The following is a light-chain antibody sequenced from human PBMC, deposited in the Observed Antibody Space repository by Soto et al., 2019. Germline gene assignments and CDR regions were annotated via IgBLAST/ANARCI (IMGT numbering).Light chain of an antibody. V-gene: IGLV2-8*01. Sequence: QSALTQPPSASGSPGQSVALSCTGTTTDIGAYDFVSWYQQHPGKAPKLLIYEVNKRPSGVPDRFSGSKSGNTASLTVSGLQAEDEADYYCSSHGGNSPYVFGTGTKLTVL. CDR3: SSHGGNSPYV. J-gene: IGLJ1*01. CDR2: EVN. CDR1: TTDIGAYDF.